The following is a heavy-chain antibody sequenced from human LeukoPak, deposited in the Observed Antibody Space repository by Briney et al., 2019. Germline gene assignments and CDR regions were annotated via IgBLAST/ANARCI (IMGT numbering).Heavy chain of an antibody. J-gene: IGHJ6*02. Sequence: ASVKVSCKASGYTFTSYDINWVRQATGQGLEWMEWKNPNSGRTGLAQKFQGRLTMTMNTAISTAYMELSSLTSEDTVVYYCARGPVTTHGMDVWGQGTTVTVSS. CDR1: GYTFTSYD. V-gene: IGHV1-8*01. CDR2: KNPNSGRT. CDR3: ARGPVTTHGMDV. D-gene: IGHD4-11*01.